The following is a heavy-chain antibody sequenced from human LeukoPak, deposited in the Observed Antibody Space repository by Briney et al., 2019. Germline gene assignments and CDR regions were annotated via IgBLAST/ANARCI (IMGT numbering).Heavy chain of an antibody. Sequence: SETLSLTCAVYGGSFSGYYWSWIRQPPGKGLEWIGEINHRGSTNYNPSLKSRVTISVDTSKNQFSLKLSSVTAADTAVYYCARGLGGSSWYRYWGQGTLVTVSS. V-gene: IGHV4-34*01. CDR2: INHRGST. CDR3: ARGLGGSSWYRY. J-gene: IGHJ4*02. D-gene: IGHD6-13*01. CDR1: GGSFSGYY.